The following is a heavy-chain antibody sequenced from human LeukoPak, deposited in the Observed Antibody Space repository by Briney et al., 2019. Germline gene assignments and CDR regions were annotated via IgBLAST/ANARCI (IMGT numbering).Heavy chain of an antibody. J-gene: IGHJ4*02. CDR1: GFTFSSYA. CDR3: AKRGPIYSSTPGNYFDY. V-gene: IGHV3-23*01. CDR2: ISGSDDGT. Sequence: GGSLRLSCAASGFTFSSYAMSWVRQAPGKGLEWVSTISGSDDGTYYADSVRGRFTISRDNSKNTLYLQMKALRDEDTATYYCAKRGPIYSSTPGNYFDYWGQGTLVTVSS. D-gene: IGHD3-10*01.